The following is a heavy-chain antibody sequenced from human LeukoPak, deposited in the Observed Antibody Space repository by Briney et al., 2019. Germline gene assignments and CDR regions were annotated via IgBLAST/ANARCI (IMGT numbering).Heavy chain of an antibody. V-gene: IGHV4-34*01. CDR1: GGSFSGYY. CDR2: INHSGST. Sequence: SETLSLTCAVYGGSFSGYYWSWIRQPPGKGLEWIGEINHSGSTNYNPSLKSRVTISVDTSKNQLSLKLSSVTAADTAVYYCARGPGEYTIPSGPEFDYWGQGTLVTVSS. CDR3: ARGPGEYTIPSGPEFDY. J-gene: IGHJ4*02. D-gene: IGHD5-24*01.